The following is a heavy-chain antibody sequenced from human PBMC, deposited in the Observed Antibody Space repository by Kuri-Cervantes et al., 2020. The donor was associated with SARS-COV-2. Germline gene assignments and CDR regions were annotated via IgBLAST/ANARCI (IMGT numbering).Heavy chain of an antibody. J-gene: IGHJ4*02. Sequence: GASLKISCAASGITFSYYYMCWIRHAPGKGLEWVGRIKSKTDGGTTDYAARVKGRFTISSDDSNNTLYLQMNSLKTEDTAVYYGTTLLLGYWGQGTLVTVSS. CDR3: TTLLLGY. CDR1: GITFSYYY. D-gene: IGHD2/OR15-2a*01. CDR2: IKSKTDGGTT. V-gene: IGHV3-15*01.